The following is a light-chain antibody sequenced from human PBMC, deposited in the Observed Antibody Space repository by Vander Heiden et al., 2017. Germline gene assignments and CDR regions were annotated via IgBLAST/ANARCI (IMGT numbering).Light chain of an antibody. V-gene: IGKV1-9*01. CDR3: QQRNSDPPMYT. Sequence: DIQLTQSPSFLSASVGDRVTITCRASQGISSYLAWYQQKPGKAPKLLIYAASTLQSGVPSRFSGSGYGTEFTLTISSLQPEDFATYYCQQRNSDPPMYTFGQGTKLEIK. CDR2: AAS. J-gene: IGKJ2*01. CDR1: QGISSY.